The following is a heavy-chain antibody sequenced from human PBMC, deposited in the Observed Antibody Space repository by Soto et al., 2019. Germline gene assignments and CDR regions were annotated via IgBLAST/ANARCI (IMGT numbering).Heavy chain of an antibody. CDR1: GYTFTSYD. CDR2: LNPNTGDS. D-gene: IGHD1-1*01. V-gene: IGHV1-8*01. Sequence: ASVKVSCKASGYTFTSYDIYWVRQATGQGLEWMGWLNPNTGDSGYAQKFQGRITVTSDTSINTVHMELSSLRSEDTAVYYCARRAETNGWNGFGADKYYFDFWGQGTLVTVSS. CDR3: ARRAETNGWNGFGADKYYFDF. J-gene: IGHJ4*02.